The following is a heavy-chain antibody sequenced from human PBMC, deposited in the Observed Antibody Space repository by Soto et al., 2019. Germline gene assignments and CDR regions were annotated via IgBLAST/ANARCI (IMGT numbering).Heavy chain of an antibody. CDR2: ISGSGGT. Sequence: QVQLQESGSRLVKPSQTLSLTCAVSGVSINDGGYSWNWIRQPPGKGLEWIGYISGSGGTNYNPSLKRRVTMSVDRSNNQFSLNLDSVTAADTAVYFCARAPYWGSGSYFDYWGQGTLVTVSS. V-gene: IGHV4-30-2*01. CDR3: ARAPYWGSGSYFDY. CDR1: GVSINDGGYS. J-gene: IGHJ4*02. D-gene: IGHD7-27*01.